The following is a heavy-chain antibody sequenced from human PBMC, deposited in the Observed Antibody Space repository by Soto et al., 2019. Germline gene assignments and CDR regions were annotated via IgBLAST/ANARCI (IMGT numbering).Heavy chain of an antibody. CDR1: GFTFSSYA. CDR3: ARERTYYYDSSGYYYSPDY. CDR2: ISYDGSNK. D-gene: IGHD3-22*01. V-gene: IGHV3-30-3*01. J-gene: IGHJ4*02. Sequence: GGSLRLSCAASGFTFSSYAMHWVRQAPGKGLEWVAVISYDGSNKYYADSVKGRFTISRDNSKNTLYLQMNSLRAEDTAVYYCARERTYYYDSSGYYYSPDYWGQGTLVTVSS.